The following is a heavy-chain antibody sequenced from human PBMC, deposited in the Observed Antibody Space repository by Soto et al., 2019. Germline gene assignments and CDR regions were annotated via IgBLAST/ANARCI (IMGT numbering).Heavy chain of an antibody. J-gene: IGHJ3*02. CDR3: ATPSGPYCSGGSCYIFDI. Sequence: SVKVSCKASGGTFSSYAISWVREAPGQGLEWMGGIIPIFGTANYAQKFQGRVTITADESTSTAYMELSSLRSEDTAVYYCATPSGPYCSGGSCYIFDIWGQGTMVTVSS. CDR1: GGTFSSYA. V-gene: IGHV1-69*13. D-gene: IGHD2-15*01. CDR2: IIPIFGTA.